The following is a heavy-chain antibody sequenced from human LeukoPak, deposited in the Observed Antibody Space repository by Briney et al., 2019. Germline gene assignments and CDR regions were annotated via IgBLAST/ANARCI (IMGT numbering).Heavy chain of an antibody. V-gene: IGHV4-59*01. J-gene: IGHJ4*02. Sequence: PSETLSLTCTVSGGSISTYYWSWVRQSPGKGLEWIGYIYYSGSTNYNPSLKSRVTISVDTSKNQFSLKLSSVTAADTAVYYCARTAYCSGGSCYFDYWGQGTLVTVSS. D-gene: IGHD2-15*01. CDR2: IYYSGST. CDR3: ARTAYCSGGSCYFDY. CDR1: GGSISTYY.